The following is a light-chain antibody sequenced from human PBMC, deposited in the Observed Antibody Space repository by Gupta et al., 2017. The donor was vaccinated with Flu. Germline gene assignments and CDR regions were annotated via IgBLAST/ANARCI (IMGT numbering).Light chain of an antibody. Sequence: SSELTQDPAVSVALGQTVSITCQGGSLRSYYASWYQQKPGQAPLLVIYGENKRPSGSPDRFSGSSSGNTASLTITGAQAEDEADYYCNCRYSSANNLYVFGTGTKVTVL. J-gene: IGLJ1*01. CDR2: GEN. CDR3: NCRYSSANNLYV. V-gene: IGLV3-19*01. CDR1: SLRSYY.